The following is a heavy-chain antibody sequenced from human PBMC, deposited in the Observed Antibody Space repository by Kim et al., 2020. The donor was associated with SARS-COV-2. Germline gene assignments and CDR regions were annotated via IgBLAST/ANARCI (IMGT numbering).Heavy chain of an antibody. CDR3: ARDLVIYGMDV. V-gene: IGHV3-66*01. Sequence: YSAESVKSSFTISHDDSKNTLDIQMNSLMAEDADVYYCARDLVIYGMDVWGKGTTVTVSS. J-gene: IGHJ6*04. D-gene: IGHD2-21*01.